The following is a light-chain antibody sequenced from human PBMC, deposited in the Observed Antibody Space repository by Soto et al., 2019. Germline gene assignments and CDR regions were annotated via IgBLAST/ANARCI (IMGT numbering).Light chain of an antibody. J-gene: IGKJ4*01. CDR2: DVS. CDR3: QHRVNWPT. V-gene: IGKV3-11*01. Sequence: EIVLTQSPATLSLSPGERATLSSRASQSVSNYLGWYQQKYGQAPRLLISDVSKRATGIPARFSGSGSETDFTLTISSLEAEDFAFYYCQHRVNWPTFGGGTKVEIK. CDR1: QSVSNY.